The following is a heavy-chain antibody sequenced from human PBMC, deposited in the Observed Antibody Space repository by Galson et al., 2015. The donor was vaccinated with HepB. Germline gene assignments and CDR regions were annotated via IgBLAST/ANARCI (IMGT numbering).Heavy chain of an antibody. CDR1: GFIFRHHA. CDR3: VKEGSWFGGDWFDP. J-gene: IGHJ5*02. Sequence: SLRLSCAGSGFIFRHHAMAWIGQAPGKGLEWVSGINGRGSSRSYSDAVKGRYSISRENSKDTVFLQMDNLRAEDTAVYYCVKEGSWFGGDWFDPWGQGALVTVS. V-gene: IGHV3-23*01. CDR2: INGRGSSR. D-gene: IGHD3-16*01.